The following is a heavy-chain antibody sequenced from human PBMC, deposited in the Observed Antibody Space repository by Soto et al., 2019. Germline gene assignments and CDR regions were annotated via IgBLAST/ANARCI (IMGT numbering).Heavy chain of an antibody. V-gene: IGHV2-5*02. J-gene: IGHJ6*02. CDR2: IYWDDDE. CDR3: VRNWRYYGGDYYYGMDA. D-gene: IGHD3-10*01. Sequence: SGPTLVNPTQTLTLTCTFSAFSLSTGGVGVGWVRQPRGKAMEWLALIYWDDDERYRPSLRSRLNITKDTINNQVVLTMTNMDPEDTATYYCVRNWRYYGGDYYYGMDAWGQGTTGTVSS. CDR1: AFSLSTGGVG.